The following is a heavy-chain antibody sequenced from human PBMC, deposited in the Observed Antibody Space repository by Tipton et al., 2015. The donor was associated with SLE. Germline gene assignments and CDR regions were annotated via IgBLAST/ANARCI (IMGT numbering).Heavy chain of an antibody. CDR1: GGSFSGYY. Sequence: LRLSCAVYGGSFSGYYGTGIRQPPGKGLAWIAGINHSGHTDYKPSLKSRVTISVDTSKNQFSLKLTSVTAADTALYYCAGEFTNSWRFDYWGQGTLVTVSS. J-gene: IGHJ4*02. CDR3: AGEFTNSWRFDY. D-gene: IGHD6-13*01. V-gene: IGHV4-34*01. CDR2: INHSGHT.